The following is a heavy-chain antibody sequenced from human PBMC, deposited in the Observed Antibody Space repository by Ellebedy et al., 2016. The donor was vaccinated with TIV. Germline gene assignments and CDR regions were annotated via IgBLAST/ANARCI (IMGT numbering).Heavy chain of an antibody. J-gene: IGHJ3*01. D-gene: IGHD6-19*01. CDR3: REPSGWVAFDF. Sequence: SETLSLTCTVSGGSISGYYWVWIRQSPGKGLEWIGYIHHTGSTSYNPSLQSRVTISVDTSKNQFSLKLSSVTAADAAIYFWREPSGWVAFDFWGQGRAVSVSS. V-gene: IGHV4-59*01. CDR2: IHHTGST. CDR1: GGSISGYY.